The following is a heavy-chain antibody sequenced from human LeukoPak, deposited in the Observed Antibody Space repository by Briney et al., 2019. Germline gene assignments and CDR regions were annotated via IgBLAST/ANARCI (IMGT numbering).Heavy chain of an antibody. CDR3: ARTGPGDLPYDA. CDR2: IKKDGSAT. V-gene: IGHV3-7*04. D-gene: IGHD3-16*01. CDR1: GFTFSTYW. J-gene: IGHJ5*02. Sequence: GGSLRLSCAASGFTFSTYWMTWVRQAPGKGPEWVANIKKDGSATYYVDSVKGRFTISRDNAKKSLYLQMNSLRAEDTAVYYCARTGPGDLPYDAWGQGTRVTVSS.